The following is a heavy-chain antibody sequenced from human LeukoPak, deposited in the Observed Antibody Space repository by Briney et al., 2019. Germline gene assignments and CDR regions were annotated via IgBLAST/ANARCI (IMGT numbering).Heavy chain of an antibody. V-gene: IGHV1-2*02. D-gene: IGHD2-15*01. Sequence: ASVKVSCKASGYTFTSYDINWVRQATGQGLEWMGWMNPNSGGTNYAQKFQGRVTMTRDTSISTAYMELSRLRSDDTAVYYCASRYCSGGSCLDPWGQGTLVTVSS. CDR1: GYTFTSYD. CDR2: MNPNSGGT. CDR3: ASRYCSGGSCLDP. J-gene: IGHJ5*02.